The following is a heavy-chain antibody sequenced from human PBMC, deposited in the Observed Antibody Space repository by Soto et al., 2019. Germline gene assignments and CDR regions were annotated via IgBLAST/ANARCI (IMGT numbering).Heavy chain of an antibody. CDR1: GFTFSSYA. CDR3: ARDPGTDDYGDYGPGDY. D-gene: IGHD4-17*01. V-gene: IGHV3-30-3*01. Sequence: QVQLVESGGGVVQPGRSLRLSCAASGFTFSSYAMHWVRQAPGKGLEWVAVISYDGSNKYYADSVKGRFTISRDNSKNTLYLQMNSLRAEDTAVYYCARDPGTDDYGDYGPGDYWGQGTLVTVSS. CDR2: ISYDGSNK. J-gene: IGHJ4*02.